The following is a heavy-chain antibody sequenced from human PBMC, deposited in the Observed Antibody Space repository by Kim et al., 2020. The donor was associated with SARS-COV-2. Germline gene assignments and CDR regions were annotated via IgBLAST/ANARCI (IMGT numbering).Heavy chain of an antibody. CDR2: IIPILGIA. V-gene: IGHV1-69*04. D-gene: IGHD2-15*01. CDR3: ARDQGGNRAVDY. Sequence: SVKVSCKASGGTFSSYAISWVRQAPGQGLEWMGRIIPILGIANYAQKFQGRVTITADKSTSTAYMELSSLRSEDTAVYYCARDQGGNRAVDYWGQGTLVTVSS. CDR1: GGTFSSYA. J-gene: IGHJ4*02.